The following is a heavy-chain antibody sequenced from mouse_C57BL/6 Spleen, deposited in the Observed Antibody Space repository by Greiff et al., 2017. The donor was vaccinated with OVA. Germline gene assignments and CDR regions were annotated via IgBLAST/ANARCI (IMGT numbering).Heavy chain of an antibody. J-gene: IGHJ1*03. Sequence: QVQLQQPGAELVRPGSSVKLSCKASGYTFTSYWMDWVKQRPGQGLEWIGNIYPSDGETHYNQKFKGKATLTVDKSSSTAYMQLSSLTSEDSAVYYCARVTIITKFDWYFDVWGTGTTLTVSS. D-gene: IGHD2-4*01. CDR2: IYPSDGET. CDR3: ARVTIITKFDWYFDV. V-gene: IGHV1-61*01. CDR1: GYTFTSYW.